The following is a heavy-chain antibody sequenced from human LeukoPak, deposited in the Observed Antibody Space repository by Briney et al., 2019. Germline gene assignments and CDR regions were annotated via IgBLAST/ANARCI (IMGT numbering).Heavy chain of an antibody. J-gene: IGHJ4*02. V-gene: IGHV3-23*01. Sequence: GGSLRLSCAASGFTFSSYRMSWVRQAPGKGLEWVSAISGSGGSTYYADSVKGRFTISRDNSKNTLYLQMNSLRAEDTAVYYCAKAPSPYVDTAMVTDYWGQGTLVTVSS. CDR3: AKAPSPYVDTAMVTDY. CDR1: GFTFSSYR. D-gene: IGHD5-18*01. CDR2: ISGSGGST.